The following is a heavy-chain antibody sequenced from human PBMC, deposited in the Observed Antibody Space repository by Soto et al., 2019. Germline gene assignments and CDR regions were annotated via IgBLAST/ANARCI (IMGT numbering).Heavy chain of an antibody. CDR3: ARSEATALAY. V-gene: IGHV4-4*02. Sequence: SETLSLTCTVSGDSMSSSNWWNWVRQPPGKGLEWIGEAHHSGRTNYNPSPKSRVTISVDRSKNHFSLKLSSVTAADTAVYYCARSEATALAYWAQGTLVPVPS. D-gene: IGHD1-26*01. J-gene: IGHJ4*02. CDR2: AHHSGRT. CDR1: GDSMSSSNW.